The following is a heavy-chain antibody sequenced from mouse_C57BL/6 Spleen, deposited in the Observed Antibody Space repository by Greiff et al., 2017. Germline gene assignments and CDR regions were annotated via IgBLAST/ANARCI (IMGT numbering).Heavy chain of an antibody. Sequence: EVMLVESEGGLVQPGSSMKLSCTASGFTFSDYYMAWVRQVPEKGLEWVANINYDGSSTYYLDSLKSRFIISRDNAKNILYLQMSSLKSEDTATYYCARELRYYAMDYWGKGTSGTVSS. CDR3: ARELRYYAMDY. CDR2: INYDGSST. J-gene: IGHJ4*01. V-gene: IGHV5-16*01. CDR1: GFTFSDYY. D-gene: IGHD1-1*01.